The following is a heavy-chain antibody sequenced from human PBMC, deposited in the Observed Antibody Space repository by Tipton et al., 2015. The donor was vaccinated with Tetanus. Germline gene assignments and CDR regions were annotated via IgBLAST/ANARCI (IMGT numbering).Heavy chain of an antibody. J-gene: IGHJ4*02. Sequence: TLSLTCSVSGGSIDTGGYYWSWIRQYPGQGLEWIGYIHRDGTTFYNPSLKSRVTISVDTSKNQFSLELNSVTAADTAVYYCARRGGDFLTGYYDSWGQGTLVTVSS. D-gene: IGHD3-9*01. CDR3: ARRGGDFLTGYYDS. CDR1: GGSIDTGGYY. CDR2: IHRDGTT. V-gene: IGHV4-31*03.